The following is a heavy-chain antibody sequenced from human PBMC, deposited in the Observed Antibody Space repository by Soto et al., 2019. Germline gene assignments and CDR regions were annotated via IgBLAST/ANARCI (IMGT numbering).Heavy chain of an antibody. CDR2: INHSGST. D-gene: IGHD3-3*01. CDR3: ARVITYYDFWSGKPGWFDP. V-gene: IGHV4-34*01. CDR1: GGSFSGYY. J-gene: IGHJ5*02. Sequence: QVQLQQWGAGLLKPSETLSLTCAVYGGSFSGYYWSWIRQPPGKGLEWIGEINHSGSTNYNPSLKSRVTISVDTSKNQFSLKLSSVTAADTAVYYCARVITYYDFWSGKPGWFDPWGQGTLVTVSS.